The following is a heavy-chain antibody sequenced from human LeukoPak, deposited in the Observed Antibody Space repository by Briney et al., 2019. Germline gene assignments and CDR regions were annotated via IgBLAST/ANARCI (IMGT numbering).Heavy chain of an antibody. CDR3: ARDVTSTPNWEFDY. J-gene: IGHJ4*02. V-gene: IGHV1-2*04. Sequence: ASVKVSCKGFGYTFADYFIHWVRQAPGQGLEWMGRINPNSGGTEYAPKFQGWVTMTRDTSISTAYAEVSRLISDDTAVYYCARDVTSTPNWEFDYWGQGTLVIVSS. D-gene: IGHD1-26*01. CDR1: GYTFADYF. CDR2: INPNSGGT.